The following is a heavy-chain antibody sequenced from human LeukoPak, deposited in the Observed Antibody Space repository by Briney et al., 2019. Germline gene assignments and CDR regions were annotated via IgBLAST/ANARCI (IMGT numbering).Heavy chain of an antibody. CDR2: IYHSGST. J-gene: IGHJ4*02. CDR3: ARKLYGDYRFDY. V-gene: IGHV4-38-2*01. Sequence: PSETLSLTCAVSGYSISSGYYWGWIRQPPGKGLEWIGSIYHSGSTYYNPPLKSRVTISVDTSKNQFSLKLSSVTAADTAVYYCARKLYGDYRFDYWGQGTLVTVSS. D-gene: IGHD4-17*01. CDR1: GYSISSGYY.